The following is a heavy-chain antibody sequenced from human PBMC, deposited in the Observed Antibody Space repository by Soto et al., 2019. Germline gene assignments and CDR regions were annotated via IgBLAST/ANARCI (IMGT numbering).Heavy chain of an antibody. D-gene: IGHD6-6*01. CDR2: ISPNSGDS. CDR1: GYTFTGYY. CDR3: ASGVSARPFDA. V-gene: IGHV1-2*02. J-gene: IGHJ5*02. Sequence: ASVKVSCKASGYTFTGYYVHWVRQAPGQGLEWMGWISPNSGDSKYAQKFQDRVTMTRDTSISTAYMEMSRLKSDDTAVYFCASGVSARPFDAWGQGTLVTVSS.